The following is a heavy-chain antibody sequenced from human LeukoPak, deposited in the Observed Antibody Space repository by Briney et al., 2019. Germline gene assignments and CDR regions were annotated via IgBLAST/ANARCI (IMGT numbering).Heavy chain of an antibody. CDR1: GYTFTRYY. Sequence: ASVKVSCKTSGYTFTRYYMQWVRQAPGQGLEWMGGIIPIFGTANYAQKFQGRVTITADESTSTAYMELSSLRSEDTAVYYCARDLVPDSSSWYSWFDPWGQGTLVTVSS. D-gene: IGHD6-13*01. V-gene: IGHV1-69*13. J-gene: IGHJ5*02. CDR3: ARDLVPDSSSWYSWFDP. CDR2: IIPIFGTA.